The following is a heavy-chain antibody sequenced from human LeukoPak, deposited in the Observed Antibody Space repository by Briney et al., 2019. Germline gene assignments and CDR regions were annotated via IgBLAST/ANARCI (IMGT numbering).Heavy chain of an antibody. J-gene: IGHJ5*02. CDR3: EKVPGWQQLANNWFDP. CDR1: GFTFDDYA. D-gene: IGHD6-13*01. CDR2: ISWNSGSI. Sequence: PGGSLRLSCAASGFTFDDYAMHWVRQAPGKGLEWVSGISWNSGSIGYADSVKGRSTISRDNAKNSLYLHMNSLRAEDTALYYCEKVPGWQQLANNWFDPWGQGTLVTVSS. V-gene: IGHV3-9*01.